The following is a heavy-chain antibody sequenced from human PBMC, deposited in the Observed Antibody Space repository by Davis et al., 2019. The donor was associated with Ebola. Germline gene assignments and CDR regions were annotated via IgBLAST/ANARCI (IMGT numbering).Heavy chain of an antibody. CDR3: ARDRSYYDSTAYSPHGAFDM. V-gene: IGHV1-18*04. D-gene: IGHD3-22*01. Sequence: AASVKVSCKAIGYSFVTYGISWVRKAPGQGLEWLGWISAFKGKTHYAQKFQGRMTLTTDTSTNTAYMELRSLRSDDTAVYYCARDRSYYDSTAYSPHGAFDMWGQGTRITVSS. CDR1: GYSFVTYG. J-gene: IGHJ3*02. CDR2: ISAFKGKT.